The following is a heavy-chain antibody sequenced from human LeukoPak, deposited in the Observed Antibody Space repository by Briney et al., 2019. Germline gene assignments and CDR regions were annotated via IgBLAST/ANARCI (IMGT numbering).Heavy chain of an antibody. CDR2: IYTSGST. CDR1: GGSISSGSYY. Sequence: SETLSLTCTVSGGSISSGSYYWSWIRQPAGKGLEWIGRIYTSGSTNYNPSLKSRVTISVDTSKNQFSLKLSSVTAADTAVYYCARNLAAADVFDYWGQGTLVTVSS. D-gene: IGHD6-13*01. J-gene: IGHJ4*02. V-gene: IGHV4-61*02. CDR3: ARNLAAADVFDY.